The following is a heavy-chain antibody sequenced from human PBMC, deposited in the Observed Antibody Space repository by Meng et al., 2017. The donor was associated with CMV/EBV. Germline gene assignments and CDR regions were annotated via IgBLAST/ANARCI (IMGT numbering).Heavy chain of an antibody. CDR3: AKHVLRGIDAFDI. CDR2: ISGRT. Sequence: LSGAASGFTVSNYAMSWVRQAPGKGLEWVSTISGRTFYADSVKGRFTIARDNSKNTLYLQMNALRAEDTAVYYCAKHVLRGIDAFDIWGQGTMVTVSS. J-gene: IGHJ3*02. V-gene: IGHV3-23*01. CDR1: GFTVSNYA. D-gene: IGHD3-10*01.